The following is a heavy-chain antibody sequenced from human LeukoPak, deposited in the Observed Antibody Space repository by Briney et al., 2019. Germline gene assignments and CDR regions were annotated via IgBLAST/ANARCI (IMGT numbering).Heavy chain of an antibody. CDR2: ISSSGSTI. Sequence: GGSLRLSCAASGFTFSDYYMSWLRQAPGKGLEWVSYISSSGSTIYYADSVKGRFTISRDNAKNSLYLQMNSLRAEDTAVYYCARNLMATMSLDYWGQGTLVTVSS. D-gene: IGHD5-24*01. J-gene: IGHJ4*02. V-gene: IGHV3-11*01. CDR3: ARNLMATMSLDY. CDR1: GFTFSDYY.